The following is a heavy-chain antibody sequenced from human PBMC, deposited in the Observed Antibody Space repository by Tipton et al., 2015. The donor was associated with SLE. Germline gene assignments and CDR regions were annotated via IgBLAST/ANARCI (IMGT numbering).Heavy chain of an antibody. Sequence: TLSLTCTVSGGSIRSYYWSWIRQPAGKGLEWIGRIYTSGSTYYNPSLKSRVTISVDTSKNQFSLKPSSVTAADTAVYYCARGVYDYIWGSYRRVAFDIWGQGTMVTVSS. V-gene: IGHV4-4*07. J-gene: IGHJ3*02. CDR2: IYTSGST. D-gene: IGHD3-16*02. CDR3: ARGVYDYIWGSYRRVAFDI. CDR1: GGSIRSYY.